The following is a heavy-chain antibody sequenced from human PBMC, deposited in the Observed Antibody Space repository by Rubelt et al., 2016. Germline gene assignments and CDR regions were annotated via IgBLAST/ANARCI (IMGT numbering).Heavy chain of an antibody. CDR3: ASQSSSGWYAFDI. D-gene: IGHD6-19*01. CDR2: INHSGST. Sequence: VQLQQWGAGLLKPSETLSLTCAVHGGSFSGYYWSWIRQPPGKGLEWIGEINHSGSTNYNPSLKSRVTISVDTSKNQFSLKLSSVTAADTAVYYCASQSSSGWYAFDIWGQGTMVTVSS. CDR1: GGSFSGYY. V-gene: IGHV4-34*01. J-gene: IGHJ3*02.